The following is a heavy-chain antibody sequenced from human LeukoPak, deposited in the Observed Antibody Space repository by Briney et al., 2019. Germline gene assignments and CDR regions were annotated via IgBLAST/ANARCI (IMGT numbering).Heavy chain of an antibody. J-gene: IGHJ4*02. CDR2: ISAYNGNT. V-gene: IGHV1-18*01. D-gene: IGHD6-13*01. Sequence: GASVKVSCKASGYTFTSYGISWVRQAPGQGLEWMGWISAYNGNTNYAQKLQGRVTMTTDTSTSTAYMELRSLRSDDTAVYYCARVSGADSSSWTHYFDYWGQGTLVTVSS. CDR1: GYTFTSYG. CDR3: ARVSGADSSSWTHYFDY.